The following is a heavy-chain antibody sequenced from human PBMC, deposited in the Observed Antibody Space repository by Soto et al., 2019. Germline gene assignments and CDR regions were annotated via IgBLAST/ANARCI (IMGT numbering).Heavy chain of an antibody. V-gene: IGHV3-49*03. D-gene: IGHD5-12*01. J-gene: IGHJ4*02. CDR1: GFTFGDYA. Sequence: GGSLRLSCTASGFTFGDYAMSWFRQAPGKGLEWVGFIRSKAYGGTTEYAASVKGRFTISRDDSKSIAYLQMNSLKTEDTAVYYCTRDDFEMATTANFDYWGQGTLVTVSS. CDR2: IRSKAYGGTT. CDR3: TRDDFEMATTANFDY.